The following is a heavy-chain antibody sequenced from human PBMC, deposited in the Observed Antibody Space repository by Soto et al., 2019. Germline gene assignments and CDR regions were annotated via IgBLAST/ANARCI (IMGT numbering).Heavy chain of an antibody. J-gene: IGHJ4*02. V-gene: IGHV2-5*02. CDR1: GFSLSSTRVA. CDR3: AHSVVAGLGYYFDY. CDR2: IYWDDDK. Sequence: QITLKESGPTLVKPTQTLTLTCTFSGFSLSSTRVAVGWIRQPPGKALEWLALIYWDDDKRYSPFLKSRLTITNDTSKNQVVLTMTSMDPVDTATYYCAHSVVAGLGYYFDYWGQGTLVTVSS. D-gene: IGHD6-19*01.